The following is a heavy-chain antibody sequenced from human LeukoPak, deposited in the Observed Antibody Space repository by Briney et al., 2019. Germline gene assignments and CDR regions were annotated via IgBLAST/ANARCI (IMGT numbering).Heavy chain of an antibody. CDR3: ATLGYDSSGYLHDY. CDR2: INHSGST. D-gene: IGHD3-22*01. J-gene: IGHJ4*02. CDR1: GGSFSGYY. V-gene: IGHV4-34*01. Sequence: SETLSLTCAVYGGSFSGYYWSWIRQPPGKGLEWIGEINHSGSTNYNPSLKSRVTISVDTSKNQFSLKLSSVTAADTAVYYCATLGYDSSGYLHDYWGQGTLVTVSS.